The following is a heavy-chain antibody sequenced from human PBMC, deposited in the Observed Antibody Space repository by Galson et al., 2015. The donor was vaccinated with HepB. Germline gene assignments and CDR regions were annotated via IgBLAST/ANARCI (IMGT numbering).Heavy chain of an antibody. CDR1: GYTFTSYG. V-gene: IGHV1-18*04. CDR2: ISAYNGNT. D-gene: IGHD3-10*01. J-gene: IGHJ4*02. Sequence: SVKVSCKASGYTFTSYGISWVRQAPGQGLEWMGWISAYNGNTNYAQKLQGRVTMTTDTSTSTAYMELRSLRSDDTAVYYCARARITMVRGVINPFDYWGQGTLVTVSS. CDR3: ARARITMVRGVINPFDY.